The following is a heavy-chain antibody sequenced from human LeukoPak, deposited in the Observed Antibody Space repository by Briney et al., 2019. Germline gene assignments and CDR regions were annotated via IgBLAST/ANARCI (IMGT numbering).Heavy chain of an antibody. J-gene: IGHJ5*02. CDR2: IYYSGST. CDR3: ARPVCSGGSCYPGWFDP. D-gene: IGHD2-15*01. V-gene: IGHV4-39*01. CDR1: GGSISSSSYY. Sequence: ASETLSLTCTVSGGSISSSSYYWGWIRQPPGKGLEWIGSIYYSGSTYYNPSLKSRVTISVDTSKNQFSLKLSSVTAADTAVYYCARPVCSGGSCYPGWFDPWGQGTLVTVSS.